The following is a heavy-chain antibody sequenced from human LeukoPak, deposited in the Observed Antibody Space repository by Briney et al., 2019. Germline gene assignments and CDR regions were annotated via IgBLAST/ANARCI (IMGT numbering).Heavy chain of an antibody. Sequence: SDTLSLTCTVSGGSISSGGYYWSWIRQHPGKGLEWIGYIYYSGSTYYNPSLKSRVTIAVDTSKNQFSLKLSSVTAADTAVYYCARRGYDPYGMDVWGQGTTVTVSS. CDR2: IYYSGST. V-gene: IGHV4-31*03. CDR1: GGSISSGGYY. CDR3: ARRGYDPYGMDV. D-gene: IGHD6-25*01. J-gene: IGHJ6*02.